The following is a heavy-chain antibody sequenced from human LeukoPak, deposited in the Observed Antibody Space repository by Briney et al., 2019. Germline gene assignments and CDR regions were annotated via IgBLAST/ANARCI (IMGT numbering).Heavy chain of an antibody. CDR1: GVSFSTSH. CDR3: SEGYFEPFDH. J-gene: IGHJ4*02. D-gene: IGHD2/OR15-2a*01. Sequence: SETLSLTCTVSGVSFSTSHWNWIRQRPGKGLEWIGCLSYTGKTDYNPSLKSRVSISLGSSNNHFSLKLTSVTAADTAVYYCSEGYFEPFDHWGQGILVTVSS. CDR2: LSYTGKT. V-gene: IGHV4-59*01.